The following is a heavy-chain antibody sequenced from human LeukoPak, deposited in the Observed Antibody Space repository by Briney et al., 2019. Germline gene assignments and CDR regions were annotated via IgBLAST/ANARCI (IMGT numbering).Heavy chain of an antibody. V-gene: IGHV4-39*01. J-gene: IGHJ4*02. CDR2: IYYSGST. Sequence: PSETLSLTCTVSGGSISSSSYYWGWIRQPPGKGLEWIGSIYYSGSTYYNPSLKSRVTISVGTSKNQFSLKLSSVTAADTAVYYCASLNLYDILTGYYIDYWGQGTPVTVSS. CDR1: GGSISSSSYY. CDR3: ASLNLYDILTGYYIDY. D-gene: IGHD3-9*01.